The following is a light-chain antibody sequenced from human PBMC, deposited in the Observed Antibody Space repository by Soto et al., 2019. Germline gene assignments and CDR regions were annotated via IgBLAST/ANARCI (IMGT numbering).Light chain of an antibody. V-gene: IGKV3-20*01. Sequence: EIVLTQSPGTLSLSPGXRATLSCGASQSVSNSHFAWYQQKPGQAPRLLIYGASSRATGIPHRFSGSGSGTDFTLTINRLEPEDFAVYYCQQNVSSPPTFGQGTKVDIK. CDR3: QQNVSSPPT. CDR2: GAS. J-gene: IGKJ1*01. CDR1: QSVSNSH.